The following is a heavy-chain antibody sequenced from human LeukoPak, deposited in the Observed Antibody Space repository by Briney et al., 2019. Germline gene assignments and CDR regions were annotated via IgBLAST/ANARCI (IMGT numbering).Heavy chain of an antibody. Sequence: GGSLRLSCAASGFTFSSYGMSWVRQAPGKGLEWVSAISGSGGSTYYADSVKGRFTIPRDNSKNTLYLQMNSLRAEDTAVYYCAKAYSSSWYDFDYWGQGTLVTVSS. V-gene: IGHV3-23*01. CDR1: GFTFSSYG. D-gene: IGHD6-13*01. CDR3: AKAYSSSWYDFDY. CDR2: ISGSGGST. J-gene: IGHJ4*02.